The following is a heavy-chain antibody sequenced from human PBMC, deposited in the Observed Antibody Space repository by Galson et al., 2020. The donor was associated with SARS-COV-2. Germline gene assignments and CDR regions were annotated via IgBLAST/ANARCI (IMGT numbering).Heavy chain of an antibody. D-gene: IGHD4-17*01. V-gene: IGHV3-21*01. J-gene: IGHJ4*02. CDR2: ISSGSNYI. Sequence: SCADSGFTFTTYSMNWVRQAPGKGLEWVSSISSGSNYIYYADSVKGRFTISRDNAKNSVYLQMNSLRADDTAVYYCAGQSGDFASGFFDYWGQGTLVTVSS. CDR1: GFTFTTYS. CDR3: AGQSGDFASGFFDY.